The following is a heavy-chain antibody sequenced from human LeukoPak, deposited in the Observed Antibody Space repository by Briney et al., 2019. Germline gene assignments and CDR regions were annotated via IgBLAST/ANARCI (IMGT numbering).Heavy chain of an antibody. V-gene: IGHV4-59*01. Sequence: SETLSLTCTVSGGSISSYYWSWIRQPPGKGLEWMGYIYYSGSTNYNPSLKSRVTISVDTSKNQFSLKLSSVTAADTAVYYCARALYDYVWGSYRHGLNWFDPWGQGTLVTVSS. CDR3: ARALYDYVWGSYRHGLNWFDP. J-gene: IGHJ5*02. D-gene: IGHD3-16*02. CDR2: IYYSGST. CDR1: GGSISSYY.